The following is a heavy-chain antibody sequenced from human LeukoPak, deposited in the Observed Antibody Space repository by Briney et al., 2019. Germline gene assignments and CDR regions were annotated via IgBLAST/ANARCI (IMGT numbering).Heavy chain of an antibody. CDR1: GFTVSSNY. V-gene: IGHV3-53*01. CDR3: AKDGDLYGHADY. J-gene: IGHJ4*02. D-gene: IGHD4-17*01. CDR2: TYSSGTT. Sequence: GGSLRLSCAASGFTVSSNYMSWVRQAPGKGLEYISVTYSSGTTYYADSVRDRFTISRDNSRNTLYLQMNSLRPEDTAVYYCAKDGDLYGHADYWGQGTLVTVSS.